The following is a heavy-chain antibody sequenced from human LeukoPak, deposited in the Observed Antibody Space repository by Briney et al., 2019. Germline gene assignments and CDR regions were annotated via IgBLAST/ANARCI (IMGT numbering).Heavy chain of an antibody. J-gene: IGHJ4*02. CDR3: ARDHKMTTVTVDY. V-gene: IGHV1-18*01. CDR1: GGTFSSYA. D-gene: IGHD4-17*01. CDR2: ISAYNGNT. Sequence: ASVKVSCKASGGTFSSYAISWVRQAPGQGLEWMGWISAYNGNTNYAQKLQGRVTMTTDTSTSTAYMELRSLRSDDTAVYYCARDHKMTTVTVDYWGQGTLVTVSS.